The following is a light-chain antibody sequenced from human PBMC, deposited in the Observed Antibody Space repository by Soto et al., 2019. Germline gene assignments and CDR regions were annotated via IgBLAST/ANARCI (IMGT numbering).Light chain of an antibody. CDR2: DAS. V-gene: IGKV1-5*01. J-gene: IGKJ1*01. CDR1: QSISSW. Sequence: DIQMTQSPSTLSASVGDRVTITCRASQSISSWLSWYQQKPGKAPKLLIYDASSLASGVPSRFSGSGSVTEFTLTISSLKPDDFATYNCQQDHSYSPGTFGKGTKVEIQ. CDR3: QQDHSYSPGT.